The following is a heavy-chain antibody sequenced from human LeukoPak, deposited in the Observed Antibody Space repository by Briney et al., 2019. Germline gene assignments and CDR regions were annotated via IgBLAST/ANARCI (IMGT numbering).Heavy chain of an antibody. V-gene: IGHV4-4*02. CDR2: IYHSGST. J-gene: IGHJ5*02. CDR3: ARVAITMVRGVIPNWFDP. Sequence: SETLSLTCAVSGGSISSSNWWSWVRPPPGKGLEWIGEIYHSGSTNYNPSLKSRVTISVDKSKNQFSLKLSSVTAADTAVYYCARVAITMVRGVIPNWFDPWGQGTLVTVSS. CDR1: GGSISSSNW. D-gene: IGHD3-10*01.